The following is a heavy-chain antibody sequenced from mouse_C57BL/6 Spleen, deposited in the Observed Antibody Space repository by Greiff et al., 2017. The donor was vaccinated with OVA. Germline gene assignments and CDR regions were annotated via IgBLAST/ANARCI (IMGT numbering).Heavy chain of an antibody. CDR1: GYTFTSYT. V-gene: IGHV1-4*01. CDR2: INTSSGYT. Sequence: VQLQESGAELARPGASVKMSCKASGYTFTSYTMHWVKQRPGQGLEWIGYINTSSGYTKYNQKFKDKATLTADKSSSTAYMQLSSLTSEDSAVYYCAREDGNYDFAYWGQGTLVTVSA. D-gene: IGHD2-1*01. CDR3: AREDGNYDFAY. J-gene: IGHJ3*01.